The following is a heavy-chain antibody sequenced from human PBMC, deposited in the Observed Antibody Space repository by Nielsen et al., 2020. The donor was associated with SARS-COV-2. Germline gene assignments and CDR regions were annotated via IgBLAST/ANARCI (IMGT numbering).Heavy chain of an antibody. J-gene: IGHJ6*02. CDR2: IIPILGIA. CDR3: ASAITTYSSSWYPPADYYYYYYGMDV. Sequence: WVRQAPGQGLEWMGRIIPILGIANYAQKFQGRVTITADESTSTAYMELSSLRSEDTAVYYCASAITTYSSSWYPPADYYYYYYGMDVWGQGTTVTVSS. D-gene: IGHD6-13*01. V-gene: IGHV1-69*02.